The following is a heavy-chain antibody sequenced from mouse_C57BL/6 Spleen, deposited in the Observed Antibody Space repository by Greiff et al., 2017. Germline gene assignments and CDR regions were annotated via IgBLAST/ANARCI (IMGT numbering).Heavy chain of an antibody. CDR1: GFTFSDYY. V-gene: IGHV5-16*01. CDR2: INYDGSST. Sequence: EVQRVESEGGLVPPGSSLKLSCTASGFTFSDYYMAWVRQVPEKGLEWVANINYDGSSTYYLDSLKSRFIISRDNAKNILYLQMSSLKSEDTATYYCAREGDGTYYFDYWGQGTTLTVSS. D-gene: IGHD2-1*01. J-gene: IGHJ2*01. CDR3: AREGDGTYYFDY.